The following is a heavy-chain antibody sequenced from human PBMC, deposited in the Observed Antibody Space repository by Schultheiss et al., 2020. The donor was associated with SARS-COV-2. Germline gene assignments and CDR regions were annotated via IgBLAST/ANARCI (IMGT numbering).Heavy chain of an antibody. J-gene: IGHJ4*02. Sequence: GGSLRLSCAASGFTFSSSWMHWVCQAPEKGLEWVADIKCDGSEKYYVDSVKGRLTISRDTSKNMVYLHMRSLRTEDTAVYYCARDGGGEDRGSYNGPLDYWGQGTLVTVSS. CDR2: IKCDGSEK. V-gene: IGHV3-52*01. CDR3: ARDGGGEDRGSYNGPLDY. CDR1: GFTFSSSW. D-gene: IGHD1-26*01.